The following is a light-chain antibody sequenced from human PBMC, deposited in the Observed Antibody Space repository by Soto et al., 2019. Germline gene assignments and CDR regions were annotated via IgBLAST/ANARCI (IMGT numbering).Light chain of an antibody. J-gene: IGKJ2*01. V-gene: IGKV3-20*01. CDR2: AAS. CDR3: QQHFGSLYT. Sequence: SVLTQSPGTLSLSPGEGATLSCRTSQSIRSTYLAWYQQRPGQAPRLLIYAASSRATGIPDRFSGSESGTDFTLTISRLEPEDFAVYYCQQHFGSLYTFGQGTKLEIK. CDR1: QSIRSTY.